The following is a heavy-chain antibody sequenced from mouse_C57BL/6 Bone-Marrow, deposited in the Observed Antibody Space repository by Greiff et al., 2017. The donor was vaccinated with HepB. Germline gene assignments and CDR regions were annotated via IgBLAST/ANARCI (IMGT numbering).Heavy chain of an antibody. CDR3: ARQFWTDY. J-gene: IGHJ4*01. CDR2: IYPGSGST. V-gene: IGHV1-55*01. Sequence: QVQLQQPGAELVKPGASVKMSCKASGYTFTSYWITWVKQRPGQGLEWIGDIYPGSGSTNYNEKFKSKATLTVDKSSSTAYMQLSSLTSEDSAVYYCARQFWTDYWGQGTSVTVSS. CDR1: GYTFTSYW.